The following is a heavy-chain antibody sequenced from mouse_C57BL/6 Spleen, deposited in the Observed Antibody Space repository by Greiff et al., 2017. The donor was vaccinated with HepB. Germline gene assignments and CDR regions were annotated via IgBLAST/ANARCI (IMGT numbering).Heavy chain of an antibody. V-gene: IGHV1-64*01. J-gene: IGHJ4*01. Sequence: VQLQQPGAELVKPGASVKLSCKASGYTFTSYWMHWVKQRPGQGLEWIGMIHPNSGSTNYNEKFKSKATLTVDKSSSTAYMQLSSLTSEDSAVYYCASHRGYDGYCMDYWGQGTSVTVSS. D-gene: IGHD2-3*01. CDR3: ASHRGYDGYCMDY. CDR2: IHPNSGST. CDR1: GYTFTSYW.